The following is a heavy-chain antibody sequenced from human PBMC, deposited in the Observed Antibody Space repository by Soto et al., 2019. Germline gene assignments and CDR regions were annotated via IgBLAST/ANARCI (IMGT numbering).Heavy chain of an antibody. J-gene: IGHJ5*01. CDR2: ISKDGNVK. Sequence: QVRLVESGGGVVQPGRSLRLSCAASGFTFSDYGIHWVRQAPGKGLQWVAVISKDGNVKYYADSLKGRFTISRDNSRNTVHLQMSSLSADDTAVYYCAKGFGWSMTLAGDDSWGQGTLVTVSS. V-gene: IGHV3-30*18. CDR3: AKGFGWSMTLAGDDS. D-gene: IGHD2-8*01. CDR1: GFTFSDYG.